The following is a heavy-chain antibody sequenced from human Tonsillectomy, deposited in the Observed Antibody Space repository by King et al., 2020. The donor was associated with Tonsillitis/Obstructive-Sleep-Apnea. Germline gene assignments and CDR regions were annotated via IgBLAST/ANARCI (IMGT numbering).Heavy chain of an antibody. V-gene: IGHV4-59*01. CDR2: IYYSGST. J-gene: IGHJ4*02. Sequence: QLQESGPGLVKPSETLSLTCSVSGGSISRYYWSWIRQPPGKGLEWIGYIYYSGSTNYNPSLKSRVTISVDTSKNQFSLKLSSVTAADTAVYYCARVSAVAGFFDYWGQGTLVTVSS. CDR1: GGSISRYY. CDR3: ARVSAVAGFFDY. D-gene: IGHD6-19*01.